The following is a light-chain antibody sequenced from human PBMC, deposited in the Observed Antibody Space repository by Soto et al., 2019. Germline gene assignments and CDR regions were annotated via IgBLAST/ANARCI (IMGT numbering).Light chain of an antibody. V-gene: IGKV3-15*01. CDR1: QSVSSN. CDR2: GAS. J-gene: IGKJ1*01. Sequence: EIVMTQSPATLSGSPGERATLSCRASQSVSSNLAWYQQQPGQPPRLLIYGASTRATGIPARFSGSGSGTEFSLTISSLQSEDFAIYYCQQYNNWPRTFGQGTKWEIK. CDR3: QQYNNWPRT.